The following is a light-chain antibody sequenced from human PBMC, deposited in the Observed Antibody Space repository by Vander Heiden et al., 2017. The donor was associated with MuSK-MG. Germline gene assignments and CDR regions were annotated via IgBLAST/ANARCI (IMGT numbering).Light chain of an antibody. J-gene: IGKJ4*01. V-gene: IGKV2-28*01. CDR2: LGS. CDR3: RQALQTPLT. Sequence: DIVMTQSPLSLPVTPGEPASISCRSSQSLLHSNGYNYLDWYLQKPGQSPQVLIYLGSNRASGVPDRFSGSGSGTDFTLKISRVDAEDVGVYYCRQALQTPLTFGGGTKVEIK. CDR1: QSLLHSNGYNY.